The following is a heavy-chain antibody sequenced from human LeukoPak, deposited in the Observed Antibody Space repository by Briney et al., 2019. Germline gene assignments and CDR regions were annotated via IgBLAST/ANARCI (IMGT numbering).Heavy chain of an antibody. D-gene: IGHD3-22*01. CDR2: IIPIFGTA. CDR1: GGTFSSYA. Sequence: ASVKVSCKASGGTFSSYAISWVRQAPGQGLERMGRIIPIFGTANYAQKFQGRVTITTDESTSTAYMELSSLRSEDTAVYYCARDRGSYYDSSGYYYGYWGQGTLVTVSS. V-gene: IGHV1-69*05. J-gene: IGHJ4*02. CDR3: ARDRGSYYDSSGYYYGY.